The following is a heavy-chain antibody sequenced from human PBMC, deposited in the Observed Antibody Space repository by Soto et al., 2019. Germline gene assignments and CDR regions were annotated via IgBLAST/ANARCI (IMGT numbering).Heavy chain of an antibody. D-gene: IGHD2-15*01. J-gene: IGHJ6*02. CDR3: ARSEEDSDYYYYGMDV. Sequence: SQTLSLTCVGSGDTVSSNSVAWNWVRQSPSRGLEWLGRTYYRSRWYSDYAVSVRSRIDTNADTSKNKVSLTLNSVTPEDTAVYYCARSEEDSDYYYYGMDVWGQGTTVTVSS. CDR1: GDTVSSNSVA. CDR2: TYYRSRWYS. V-gene: IGHV6-1*01.